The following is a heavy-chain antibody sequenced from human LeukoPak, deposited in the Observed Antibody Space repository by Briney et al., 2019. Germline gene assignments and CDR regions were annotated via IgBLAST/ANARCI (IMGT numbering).Heavy chain of an antibody. CDR3: VRRVVVVTANDKSDAFDV. CDR2: IYNTGSS. CDR1: GGSISSYY. J-gene: IGHJ3*01. V-gene: IGHV4-59*01. D-gene: IGHD2-21*02. Sequence: SETLSLTCTVSGGSISSYYWNWIRQPRGEGLEWIGYIYNTGSSNYNPSLKSRVTISLDTSKNQFSLKLSSVTAADTAVYYCVRRVVVVTANDKSDAFDVWGQGTVVTVSS.